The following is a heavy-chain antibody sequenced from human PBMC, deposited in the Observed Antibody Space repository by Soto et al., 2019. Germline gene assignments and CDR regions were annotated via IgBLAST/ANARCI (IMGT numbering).Heavy chain of an antibody. Sequence: GGSLRLSCAASGFTVSSNYMSWVRQAPGKGLEWVSVIYSGGSTYYADSVKGRFTISRDNSKNTLYLQMNSLRAEDTAVYYCASPSGTTVTGGGAFDIRGQGTMVTVSS. J-gene: IGHJ3*02. CDR1: GFTVSSNY. CDR3: ASPSGTTVTGGGAFDI. D-gene: IGHD4-17*01. V-gene: IGHV3-53*01. CDR2: IYSGGST.